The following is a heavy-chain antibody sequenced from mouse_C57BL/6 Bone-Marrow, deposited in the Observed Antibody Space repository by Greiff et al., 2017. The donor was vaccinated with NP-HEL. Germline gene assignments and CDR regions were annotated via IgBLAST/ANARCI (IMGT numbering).Heavy chain of an antibody. Sequence: VKLQESGPGLVAPSQSLSITCTVSGFSLTSYAISWVRQPPGKGLEWLGVIWTGGGTNYNSALKSRLSISKDNSKSQVFLKMNSLQTDDTARYYCARKGYGYDIYAMDYWGQGTSVTVSS. J-gene: IGHJ4*01. V-gene: IGHV2-9-1*01. CDR2: IWTGGGT. CDR1: GFSLTSYA. CDR3: ARKGYGYDIYAMDY. D-gene: IGHD2-2*01.